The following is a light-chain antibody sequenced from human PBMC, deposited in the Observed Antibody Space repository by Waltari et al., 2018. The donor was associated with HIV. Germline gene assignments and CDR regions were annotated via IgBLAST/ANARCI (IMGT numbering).Light chain of an antibody. J-gene: IGLJ2*01. V-gene: IGLV2-14*03. CDR2: DFV. CDR1: TSGVVIHSSNY. Sequence: QSALLPPASVSGSPGKSFTLSCTGTTSGVVIHSSNYVPSYQRHPGKVPKLLIYDFVNRPSGVSNRVSGSKSGSTASLTISGLQVEDEADYFCTSYTSTPITSGVVFGGGTTVTVL. CDR3: TSYTSTPITSGVV.